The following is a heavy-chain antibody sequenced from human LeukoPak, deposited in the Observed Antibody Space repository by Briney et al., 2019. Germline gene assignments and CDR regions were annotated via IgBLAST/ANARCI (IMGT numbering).Heavy chain of an antibody. J-gene: IGHJ4*02. V-gene: IGHV3-30*02. CDR2: IRYDGSNK. D-gene: IGHD3-22*01. CDR1: GFTFSSYG. CDR3: AKDPNDSTGYYRFDQ. Sequence: PGGSLRLSCAASGFTFSSYGMHWVRQAPGKGLEWVAFIRYDGSNKYYADSVKGRFTISRDNSNNTLYLQLSSLRAEDTAVYYCAKDPNDSTGYYRFDQWGQGTLVTVSS.